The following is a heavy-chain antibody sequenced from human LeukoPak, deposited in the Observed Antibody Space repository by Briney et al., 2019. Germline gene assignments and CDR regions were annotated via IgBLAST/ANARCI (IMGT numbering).Heavy chain of an antibody. CDR3: ARERGSGSYSDY. Sequence: TSVKVSCKASGGTFSSYAISWVRQAPGQGLEWMGRIIPVFGTANYAQKFQGRVTITTDESTSTAYMELSSLRSEDTAVYYCARERGSGSYSDYWGQGTLVTVSS. D-gene: IGHD1-26*01. V-gene: IGHV1-69*05. J-gene: IGHJ4*02. CDR2: IIPVFGTA. CDR1: GGTFSSYA.